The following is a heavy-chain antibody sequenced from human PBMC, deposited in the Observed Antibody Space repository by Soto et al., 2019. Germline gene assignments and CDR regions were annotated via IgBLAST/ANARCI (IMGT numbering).Heavy chain of an antibody. V-gene: IGHV1-8*01. CDR3: ARVKDTSCWLGT. CDR2: MNPNSGNP. D-gene: IGHD5-18*01. CDR1: GDTFTCDD. J-gene: IGHJ1*01. Sequence: ASVMCHLNASGDTFTCDDINWVRQATGQVLDCIGWMNPNSGNPGYAQKFQGRVTMTRNTCISPAYMELRSLKSEATAVYYCARVKDTSCWLGTWGQCTIVTVSS.